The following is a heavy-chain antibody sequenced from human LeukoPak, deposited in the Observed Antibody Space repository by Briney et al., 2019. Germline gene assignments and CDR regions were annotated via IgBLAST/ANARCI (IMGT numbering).Heavy chain of an antibody. J-gene: IGHJ4*02. D-gene: IGHD3-22*01. CDR2: INHSGST. V-gene: IGHV4-34*01. CDR1: GGSFSGSY. Sequence: SETLSLTCAIYGGSFSGSYWSWIRQPPGKGLEWIGEINHSGSTNYNPSLESRVNISEDTSKNKISLKLRSVTAADTAVYYCARGPPRDYSSSGFYYNYWGQGTLVTVSS. CDR3: ARGPPRDYSSSGFYYNY.